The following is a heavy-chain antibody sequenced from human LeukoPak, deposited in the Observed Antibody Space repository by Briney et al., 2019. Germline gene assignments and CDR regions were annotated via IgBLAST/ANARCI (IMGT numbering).Heavy chain of an antibody. CDR2: INPIGGIT. CDR1: GYTFTSYY. J-gene: IGHJ4*02. Sequence: GASVTDSCKASGYTFTSYYMHWVRQAPGKGVEWMGVINPIGGITSFAQKFQGRFSMTCDMSTITVYMELSSLRSEDTAVYYCARESARRGVVPAANDYWGQGTLVTVSS. V-gene: IGHV1-46*01. D-gene: IGHD2-2*01. CDR3: ARESARRGVVPAANDY.